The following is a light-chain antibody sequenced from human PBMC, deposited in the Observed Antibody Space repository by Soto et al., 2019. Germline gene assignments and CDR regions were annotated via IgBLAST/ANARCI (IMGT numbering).Light chain of an antibody. CDR1: QSVSSH. V-gene: IGKV3-11*01. CDR2: DAS. J-gene: IGKJ4*01. CDR3: QQRSNWPLT. Sequence: EIVLTQSPATLSLSPGERATLSCRASQSVSSHLAWYQQKPGQAPRLLIYDASNRATGIPARFSGSGSGTDFTLTIRSLEPDDFAVYYCQQRSNWPLTFGGGTKVEIK.